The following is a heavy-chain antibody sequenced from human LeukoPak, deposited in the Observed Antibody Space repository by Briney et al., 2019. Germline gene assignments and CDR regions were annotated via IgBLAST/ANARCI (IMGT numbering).Heavy chain of an antibody. D-gene: IGHD6-13*01. CDR3: AKGGRRIAAAGTGVVPFDY. CDR1: GFTFSSYG. CDR2: ISYDGSNK. Sequence: GGSLRLFCAACGFTFSSYGMHGVRQAPGKGLEGGAVISYDGSNKYYADSVKGRFTISRDNSKNTLYLQMNSLRAEDTAVYYCAKGGRRIAAAGTGVVPFDYWGHGTLVTVSS. J-gene: IGHJ4*01. V-gene: IGHV3-30*18.